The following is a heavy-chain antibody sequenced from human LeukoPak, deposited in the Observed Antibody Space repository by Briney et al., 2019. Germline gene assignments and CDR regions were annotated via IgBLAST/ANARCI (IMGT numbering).Heavy chain of an antibody. Sequence: PGGSLRLSCAASGFTFSSYWMSWVRQAPGKGLEWVANIKQDGSEKYYVDSVKGRFTISGDNAKNSLYLQMNSLRAEDTAVYYCARGGGFKSFDYWGQGTLVTVSS. J-gene: IGHJ4*02. CDR3: ARGGGFKSFDY. CDR2: IKQDGSEK. CDR1: GFTFSSYW. V-gene: IGHV3-7*04. D-gene: IGHD3-16*01.